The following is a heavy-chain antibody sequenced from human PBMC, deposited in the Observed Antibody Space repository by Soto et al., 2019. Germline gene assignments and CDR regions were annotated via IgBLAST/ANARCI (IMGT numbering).Heavy chain of an antibody. CDR3: ARGWPPIDY. Sequence: ASVKVSSKDPRDGFTSNSMHSPRHSPGQRLEWMGWISAYNGNTNYAQNFQGRVTMTTDTSTSTAYMELRSLRSDDTAVCYCARGWPPIDYWGQGTLVTVSS. CDR1: RDGFTSNS. J-gene: IGHJ4*02. V-gene: IGHV1-18*01. CDR2: ISAYNGNT.